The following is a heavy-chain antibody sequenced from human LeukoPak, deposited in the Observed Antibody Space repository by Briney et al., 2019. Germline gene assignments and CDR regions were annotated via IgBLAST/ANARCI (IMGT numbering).Heavy chain of an antibody. CDR2: ISYDGSNK. V-gene: IGHV3-30*04. J-gene: IGHJ4*02. CDR3: ARDPSHSSAW. CDR1: GFTFSSYA. D-gene: IGHD6-19*01. Sequence: GRSLRLSCAAPGFTFSSYAMHWVRQAPGKGLEWVAVISYDGSNKYYADSVKGRFTISRDNSKNTLYLQMNSLRAEDTAVYYCARDPSHSSAWWGQGTLVTVSS.